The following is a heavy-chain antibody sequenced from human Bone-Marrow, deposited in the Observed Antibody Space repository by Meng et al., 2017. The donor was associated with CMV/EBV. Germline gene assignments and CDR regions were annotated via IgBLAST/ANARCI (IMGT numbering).Heavy chain of an antibody. V-gene: IGHV1-69*05. CDR2: IIPIFGTA. CDR1: GGTFSSYA. D-gene: IGHD2-2*01. CDR3: ARDIVVVPAASNWFDP. J-gene: IGHJ5*02. Sequence: SVKVSCKASGGTFSSYAISWVRQAPGQGLEWMGGIIPIFGTANYAQKFQGRVTITTDESTSTAYMELSSLRFEDTAVYYCARDIVVVPAASNWFDPWGQGTLVTVSS.